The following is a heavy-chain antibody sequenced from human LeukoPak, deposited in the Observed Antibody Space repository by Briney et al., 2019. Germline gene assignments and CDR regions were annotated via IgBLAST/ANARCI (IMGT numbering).Heavy chain of an antibody. CDR2: IYYSGST. CDR3: ARDAVGSSGYYYSYYYGMDV. V-gene: IGHV4-59*01. CDR1: GGSIRSYY. J-gene: IGHJ6*02. Sequence: SETLSLTCTVSGGSIRSYYWSWIRQPPGKGLEWIGYIYYSGSTNYNPSLKSRVTISVDTSKNQFSLKLSSVTAADTAVYYCARDAVGSSGYYYSYYYGMDVWGQGTTVTVSS. D-gene: IGHD3-22*01.